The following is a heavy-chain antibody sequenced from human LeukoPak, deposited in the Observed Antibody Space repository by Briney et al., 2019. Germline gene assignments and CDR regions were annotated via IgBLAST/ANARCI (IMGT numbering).Heavy chain of an antibody. CDR1: GGSFSGYY. CDR3: ARGYSSGWSPAEYFQH. Sequence: PSETLSLTCAVYGGSFSGYYWSWIRQPPGKGLEWIGEINHSGSTNYNPSLKSRVTISVDTSKNQFSLKLSSATAADTAVYYCARGYSSGWSPAEYFQHWGQGTLVTVSS. J-gene: IGHJ1*01. CDR2: INHSGST. V-gene: IGHV4-34*01. D-gene: IGHD6-19*01.